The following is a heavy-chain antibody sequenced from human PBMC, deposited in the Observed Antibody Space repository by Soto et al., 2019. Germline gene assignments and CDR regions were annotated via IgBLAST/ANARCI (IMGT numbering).Heavy chain of an antibody. V-gene: IGHV3-30*02. D-gene: IGHD2-8*01. Sequence: GGSLRLSCAASGFTFSSYGMHWVRQDPGKGLEWVAVIWYDGSNKYYADSVKGRFTISRDNSKNTLYLQMNSLRAEDTAVYYCAKGGVYAITDYYYYMAVWGKGTTVTVSS. CDR1: GFTFSSYG. J-gene: IGHJ6*03. CDR2: IWYDGSNK. CDR3: AKGGVYAITDYYYYMAV.